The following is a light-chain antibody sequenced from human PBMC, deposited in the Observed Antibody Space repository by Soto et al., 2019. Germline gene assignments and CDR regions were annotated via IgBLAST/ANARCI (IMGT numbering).Light chain of an antibody. CDR1: SSNIGAGFD. V-gene: IGLV1-40*01. J-gene: IGLJ1*01. CDR3: QSYDTTLSGASV. CDR2: GNN. Sequence: QAVVTQSPSVSGAPGQRVSISCTGTSSNIGAGFDVYWYQQLPATAPKLLIYGNNNRPSGVPDRFSGSKSGTSASLAITGLQAEDEADDYCQSYDTTLSGASVFGTGTKLTVL.